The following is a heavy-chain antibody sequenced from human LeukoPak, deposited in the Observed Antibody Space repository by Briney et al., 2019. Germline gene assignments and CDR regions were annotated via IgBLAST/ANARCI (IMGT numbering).Heavy chain of an antibody. J-gene: IGHJ6*02. CDR1: GFTFSSYA. V-gene: IGHV3-23*01. D-gene: IGHD4-23*01. CDR3: AKAGNSESFYYYGMDV. CDR2: ISGSGGST. Sequence: GGSLRLSCAASGFTFSSYAMSWVRQAPGKGLEWVSAISGSGGSTYYADSVKGRFTISRDNSKNTLYLQMNSLRAEDTAVYYCAKAGNSESFYYYGMDVWGQGTTVTVSS.